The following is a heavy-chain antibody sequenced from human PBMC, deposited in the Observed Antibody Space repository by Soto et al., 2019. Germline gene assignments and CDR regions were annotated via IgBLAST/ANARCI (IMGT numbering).Heavy chain of an antibody. CDR1: GFSFTGYY. CDR3: AKDLTRQLAYWLDP. J-gene: IGHJ5*02. CDR2: INAHSGGT. V-gene: IGHV1-2*02. D-gene: IGHD6-6*01. Sequence: ASVKVSCKASGFSFTGYYIHWLRQAPGQGLEWMGWINAHSGGTEYAQKFQGRVTLTRDTSIAKAYLTLTSLTSEDTALYYCAKDLTRQLAYWLDPWGQGTQVTVS.